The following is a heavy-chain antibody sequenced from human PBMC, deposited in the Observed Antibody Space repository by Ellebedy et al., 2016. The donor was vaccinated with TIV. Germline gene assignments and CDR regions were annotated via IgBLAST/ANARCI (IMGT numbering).Heavy chain of an antibody. CDR1: GLTLSSQG. Sequence: GGSLRLSXVASGLTLSSQGIYSVSPAPGRGLEWVAVLSSDGSNKYYADSVKGRFTISRDNSKNTLYLQMNSLRTDDMAVYYCARGGSSGSSDYWGQGTLVTVSS. D-gene: IGHD3-10*01. CDR3: ARGGSSGSSDY. J-gene: IGHJ4*02. CDR2: LSSDGSNK. V-gene: IGHV3-30*03.